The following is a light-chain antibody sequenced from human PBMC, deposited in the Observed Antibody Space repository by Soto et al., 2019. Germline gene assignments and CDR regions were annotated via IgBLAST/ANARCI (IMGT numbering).Light chain of an antibody. Sequence: DIVMTQSALSLPVTPGEPASISFRASHSLLHSNGYNYLDWYLQKPGQSPQLLIYLGSNRASGVPDRFSGSGSGTDFTLKISRVEAEDVGVYYCMQALQTPWTFGQGTKVDIK. CDR3: MQALQTPWT. CDR2: LGS. V-gene: IGKV2-28*01. J-gene: IGKJ1*01. CDR1: HSLLHSNGYNY.